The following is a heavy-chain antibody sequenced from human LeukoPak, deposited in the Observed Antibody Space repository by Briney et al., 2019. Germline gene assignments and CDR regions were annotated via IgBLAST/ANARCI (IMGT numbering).Heavy chain of an antibody. CDR3: ARGGGITIFGVVTYHFDY. Sequence: GASVKVSCKASGGTFSSYAISWVRQAPGQGLEWMGGIIPIFGTANYAQKFQGRVTITTDESTSTAYMELSSLRSEDTAVYYCARGGGITIFGVVTYHFDYWGQGTLVTVSS. CDR1: GGTFSSYA. CDR2: IIPIFGTA. D-gene: IGHD3-3*01. V-gene: IGHV1-69*05. J-gene: IGHJ4*02.